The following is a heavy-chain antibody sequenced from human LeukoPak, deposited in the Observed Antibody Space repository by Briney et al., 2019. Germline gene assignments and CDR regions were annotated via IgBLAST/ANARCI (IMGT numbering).Heavy chain of an antibody. J-gene: IGHJ4*02. CDR3: ASTAGYGDPLDY. CDR2: IYYSGST. D-gene: IGHD4-17*01. V-gene: IGHV4-59*01. CDR1: GGSISSYY. Sequence: SETLSLTCTVSGGSISSYYRSWIRQPPGKGPEWVGYIYYSGSTNYNPSLKSRVTISVDTSKNQFSLKLSSVTAADTAVYYCASTAGYGDPLDYWGQGTLVTVSS.